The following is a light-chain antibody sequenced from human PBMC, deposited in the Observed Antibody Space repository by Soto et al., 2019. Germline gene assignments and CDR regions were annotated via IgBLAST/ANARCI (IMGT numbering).Light chain of an antibody. V-gene: IGLV1-44*01. J-gene: IGLJ1*01. CDR2: SNN. CDR1: SSNIGSNT. Sequence: QSVLTQPHSASGTPGQRVTISCSGSSSNIGSNTVNWYQQLPGTAPKLLIYSNNQRPSGVPDRFSGSKSGTSASLAISGLQSEDEADYYCAAGDDSLNGQVFGTGTKVTVL. CDR3: AAGDDSLNGQV.